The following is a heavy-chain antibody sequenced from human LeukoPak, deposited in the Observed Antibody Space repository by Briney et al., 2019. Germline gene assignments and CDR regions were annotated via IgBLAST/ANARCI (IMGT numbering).Heavy chain of an antibody. J-gene: IGHJ4*02. CDR1: GDSISSYY. Sequence: SETLSLTCTVSGDSISSYYWNWIRQPPGRGLEWIGQMHYSGSTNYNPSLNSRVTMSLDTSKNQFSLKLSSVTAADTAVYYCVRRRYYDSDGYWYYFDYWGQGTLVTVSS. CDR2: MHYSGST. D-gene: IGHD3-22*01. CDR3: VRRRYYDSDGYWYYFDY. V-gene: IGHV4-59*08.